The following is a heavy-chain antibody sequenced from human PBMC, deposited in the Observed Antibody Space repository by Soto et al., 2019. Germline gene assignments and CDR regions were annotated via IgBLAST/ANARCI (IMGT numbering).Heavy chain of an antibody. CDR3: ARVESGSYCCSGY. CDR2: INPSGGST. D-gene: IGHD1-26*01. Sequence: ASVKVSCKASGYTFTRHYMHWVRQAPGQGLEWMGIINPSGGSTSYAQNFQGRVTMTRDTSTSTVYMELSSLRSEDTAVYYCARVESGSYCCSGYWGQGTLVTVSS. J-gene: IGHJ4*02. CDR1: GYTFTRHY. V-gene: IGHV1-46*01.